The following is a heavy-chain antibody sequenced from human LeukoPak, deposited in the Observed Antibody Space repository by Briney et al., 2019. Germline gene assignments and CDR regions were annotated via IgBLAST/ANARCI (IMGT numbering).Heavy chain of an antibody. CDR1: GFTFSSYS. V-gene: IGHV3-21*01. Sequence: PGGSLRLSCAASGFTFSSYSMNWVRQAPGKGLEWVSSISGSSSYIYYADSVKGRFTISRDNAKNSLYLQMNSLRAEDTAVYYCARGSIGGVGYWGQGTLVTVSS. CDR2: ISGSSSYI. J-gene: IGHJ4*02. CDR3: ARGSIGGVGY. D-gene: IGHD2/OR15-2a*01.